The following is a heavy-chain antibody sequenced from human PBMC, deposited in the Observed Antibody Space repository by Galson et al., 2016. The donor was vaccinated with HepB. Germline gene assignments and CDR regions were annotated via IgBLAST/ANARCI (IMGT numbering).Heavy chain of an antibody. Sequence: QSGAAVKKPGESLKISCKGSGYTFSDYWIAWVRQMPGKGLEWMGIIFPGDSKTRYSPSFQGQVTISADKSINAAYLEWSTLKASDTAIYYCARFAQLVLFDYWGQGSLVTVSS. V-gene: IGHV5-51*01. CDR1: GYTFSDYW. CDR2: IFPGDSKT. D-gene: IGHD6-13*01. J-gene: IGHJ4*02. CDR3: ARFAQLVLFDY.